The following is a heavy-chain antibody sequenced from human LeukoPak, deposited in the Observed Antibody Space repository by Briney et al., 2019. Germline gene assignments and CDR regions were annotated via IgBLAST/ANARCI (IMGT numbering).Heavy chain of an antibody. J-gene: IGHJ4*02. CDR3: TTDHFN. CDR1: GFTFTDAW. CDR2: VKSKARGGTI. V-gene: IGHV3-15*01. Sequence: PGGSLRLSCAASGFTFTDAWLGWARQAPGRGLEWVARVKSKARGGTIDYAAPVKGRFTIARDDSKDTVDLQMNSLKTEDTAVYYCTTDHFNWGRGTLVTVSS.